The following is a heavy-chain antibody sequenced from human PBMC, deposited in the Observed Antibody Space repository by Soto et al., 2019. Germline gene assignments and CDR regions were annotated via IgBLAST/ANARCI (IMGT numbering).Heavy chain of an antibody. J-gene: IGHJ6*02. CDR1: GYTFTGYY. Sequence: QVQLVQSGAEVKKPGASVKVSCKASGYTFTGYYMHWVRQAPGQGLEWMGWINPNSGGTNYAQKFQGCVTMTRDTAISTAYMELISLRSDDTAVYYCARVVPMTTEGRPYYYSGMDVGGQGTTVTVSS. D-gene: IGHD4-17*01. CDR3: ARVVPMTTEGRPYYYSGMDV. CDR2: INPNSGGT. V-gene: IGHV1-2*04.